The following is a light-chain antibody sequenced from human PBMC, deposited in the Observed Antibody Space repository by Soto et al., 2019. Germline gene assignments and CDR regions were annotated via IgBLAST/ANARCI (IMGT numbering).Light chain of an antibody. CDR3: QQYYSTPRT. CDR1: QSVIHTSNNKSY. J-gene: IGKJ2*01. CDR2: WAS. Sequence: DIVMTQSPDSLAVSLGERATINCKSSQSVIHTSNNKSYLAWYQQKPGQPPELLLYWASARESGVPDRFSGSGSGKDFTLTISSLQAEDVAVYYCQQYYSTPRTFGQGTKVEIK. V-gene: IGKV4-1*01.